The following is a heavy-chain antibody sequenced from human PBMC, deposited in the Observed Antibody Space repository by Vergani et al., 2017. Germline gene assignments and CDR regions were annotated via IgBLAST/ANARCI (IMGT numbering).Heavy chain of an antibody. J-gene: IGHJ6*02. CDR2: IIPILGIA. V-gene: IGHV1-69*02. CDR3: ASMTYYDIVTGHEDYGMDV. Sequence: QVQLVQSGAEVKKPGSSVKVSCKASGGTFSSYTISWVRQAPGQGLEWMGRIIPILGIANYAQKFQGRVTITADKSTSTDYMELSSLRSEDTAVYYCASMTYYDIVTGHEDYGMDVWGQGTTVTVSS. CDR1: GGTFSSYT. D-gene: IGHD3-9*01.